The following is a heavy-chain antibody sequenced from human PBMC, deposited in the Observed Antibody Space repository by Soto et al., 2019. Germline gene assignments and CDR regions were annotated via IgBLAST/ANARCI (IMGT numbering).Heavy chain of an antibody. Sequence: GGSLRLSCAASGFTFSSYAMSWVRQAPGKGLEWVSAISGSGGSTYYADSVKGRFTISRDNSKNTLYLQMNSLRAEDTAVYYCANAPRRYCSGGSCYPPGAFDIWGQGTMVTVSS. CDR2: ISGSGGST. D-gene: IGHD2-15*01. CDR3: ANAPRRYCSGGSCYPPGAFDI. V-gene: IGHV3-23*01. J-gene: IGHJ3*02. CDR1: GFTFSSYA.